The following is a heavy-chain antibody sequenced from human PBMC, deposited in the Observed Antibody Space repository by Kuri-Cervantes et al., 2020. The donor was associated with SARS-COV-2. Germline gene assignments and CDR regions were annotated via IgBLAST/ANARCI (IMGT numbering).Heavy chain of an antibody. Sequence: SVKVSCKASGYTFTSYGISWVRQAPGQGLEWMGWIIPIFGTANYAQKFQGRVTITADESTSTAYMELSSLRPEDTAVYYCAVGADTAAPNSYYYYYMDVWGKGTTVTVSS. CDR1: GYTFTSYG. CDR2: IIPIFGTA. CDR3: AVGADTAAPNSYYYYYMDV. J-gene: IGHJ6*03. D-gene: IGHD5-18*01. V-gene: IGHV1-69*13.